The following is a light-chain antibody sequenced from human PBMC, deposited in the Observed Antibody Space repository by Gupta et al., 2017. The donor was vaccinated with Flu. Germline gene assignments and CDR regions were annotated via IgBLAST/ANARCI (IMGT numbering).Light chain of an antibody. J-gene: IGKJ3*01. V-gene: IGKV1-39*01. CDR2: AAS. CDR1: QSISSY. CDR3: QQSDSTPRT. Sequence: DIQMPQSPSSLSASVGDRVTITCRASQSISSYLNWYQQKPGKAPKLLIYAASSLQSGVPSRFSGSGSGTDFTLTISRLQPEDFATYYCQQSDSTPRTFGHGTKVDIK.